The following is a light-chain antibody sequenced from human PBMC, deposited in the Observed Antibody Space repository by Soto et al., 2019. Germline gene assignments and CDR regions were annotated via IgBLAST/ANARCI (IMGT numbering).Light chain of an antibody. CDR3: CSLTTSHTYV. J-gene: IGLJ1*01. Sequence: SVLTXPASVSGSPGQSITISCTGTSSDIGHYDYVSWYQQHPGKAPKLMIYHVTYRPSGVSNRYSGSKSGNSASLTISGLQADDEADYYCCSLTTSHTYVFGSGTKVTVL. CDR1: SSDIGHYDY. CDR2: HVT. V-gene: IGLV2-14*03.